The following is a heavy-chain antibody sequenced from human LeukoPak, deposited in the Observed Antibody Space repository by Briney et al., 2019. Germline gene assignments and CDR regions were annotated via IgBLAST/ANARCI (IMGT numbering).Heavy chain of an antibody. CDR1: GGSISSYY. CDR2: IYYSGST. CDR3: ARGEMYYYGSGSYPPLDY. V-gene: IGHV4-59*08. D-gene: IGHD3-10*01. Sequence: SETLSLTCTVSGGSISSYYWSWIRQPPGKGLEWIGYIYYSGSTNYNPSLKSRVTISVDTSKNQFSLKLSSVTAADTAVYYCARGEMYYYGSGSYPPLDYWGQGTLVTVSS. J-gene: IGHJ4*02.